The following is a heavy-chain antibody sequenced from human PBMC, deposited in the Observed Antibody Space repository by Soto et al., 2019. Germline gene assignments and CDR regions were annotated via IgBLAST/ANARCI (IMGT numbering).Heavy chain of an antibody. J-gene: IGHJ6*02. CDR2: IITFLDTT. V-gene: IGHV1-69*06. CDR1: GGTFNSYV. CDR3: ARGHPQGGMDV. Sequence: QAQLVQSGAEVKKPGSSVKVSCKASGGTFNSYVMSWVRQAPGQGLEWMGGIITFLDTTNFAQKLQGRVTITADKSTSTAYMELSSLRSEDTAVYYCARGHPQGGMDVWGQGTTVTVSS.